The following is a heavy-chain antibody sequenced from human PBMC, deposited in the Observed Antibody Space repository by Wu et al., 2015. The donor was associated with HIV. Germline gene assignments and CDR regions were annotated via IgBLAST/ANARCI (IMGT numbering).Heavy chain of an antibody. Sequence: QVQLLQSGAEVKKPGASVIISCKASGYTFTEYYIYWVRQAPGQGLEWMGVINPGGVRVSYAQKFQGRVTMTSDTSTSTVHMDLSSLRSEDTAMYYCATRIGNMEAFNIWGQGDNGHRLF. CDR3: ATRIGNMEAFNI. J-gene: IGHJ3*02. CDR2: INPGGVRV. V-gene: IGHV1-46*03. D-gene: IGHD1/OR15-1a*01. CDR1: GYTFTEYY.